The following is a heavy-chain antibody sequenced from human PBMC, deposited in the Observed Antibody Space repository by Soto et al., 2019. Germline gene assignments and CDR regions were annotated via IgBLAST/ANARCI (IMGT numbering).Heavy chain of an antibody. CDR2: ISYDGSNK. D-gene: IGHD1-26*01. Sequence: ESGGGVVQPGRSLRLSCAASGFTFSSYGMHWVRQAPGKGLEWVAVISYDGSNKYYADSVKGRFTISRDNSKNTLYLQMNSLRAEDTAVYYCAKSDIWELLPDYWGQGTLVTVSS. CDR1: GFTFSSYG. J-gene: IGHJ4*02. V-gene: IGHV3-30*18. CDR3: AKSDIWELLPDY.